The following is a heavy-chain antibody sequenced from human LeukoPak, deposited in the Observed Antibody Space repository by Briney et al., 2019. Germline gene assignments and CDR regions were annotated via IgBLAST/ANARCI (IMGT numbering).Heavy chain of an antibody. V-gene: IGHV4-4*02. Sequence: SETLSLTCAVSGGSIKSNNWWSWVRQSPGKGLEWIGEIYHSGSTNYNPSLESRVTVSVDKSKNQFSLDLSSVTAADTAVYYCARDREWELQSLRYFDYWGQGTLVTVSS. CDR2: IYHSGST. CDR3: ARDREWELQSLRYFDY. D-gene: IGHD1-26*01. CDR1: GGSIKSNNW. J-gene: IGHJ4*02.